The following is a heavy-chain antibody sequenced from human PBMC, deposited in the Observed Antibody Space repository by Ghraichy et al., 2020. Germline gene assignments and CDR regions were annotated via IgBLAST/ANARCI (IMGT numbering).Heavy chain of an antibody. CDR3: AKDSEGVSHYYYGMDV. CDR1: GFTFSSYA. J-gene: IGHJ6*02. D-gene: IGHD3-10*01. V-gene: IGHV3-23*01. Sequence: GGSLRLSCAASGFTFSSYAMSWVRQAPGKGLEWVSAISGSGGSTYYADSVKGRFTISRDNSKNTLYLQMNSLRAEDTAVYYCAKDSEGVSHYYYGMDVWGQGTTVTVSS. CDR2: ISGSGGST.